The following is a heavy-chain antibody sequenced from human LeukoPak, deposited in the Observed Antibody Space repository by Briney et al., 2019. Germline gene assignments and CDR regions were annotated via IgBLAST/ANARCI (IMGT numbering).Heavy chain of an antibody. CDR3: AKDAQGLVRGGIYFDF. V-gene: IGHV3-23*01. CDR1: GFTVSSNY. CDR2: MSGSGSST. D-gene: IGHD6-19*01. Sequence: GGSLRLSCAASGFTVSSNYMNWVRQVPGKGPEWVSSMSGSGSSTDYADSVKGRFTISRDNSKNTLYLQMNSLRAEDTALYYCAKDAQGLVRGGIYFDFWGQGSLVTVSS. J-gene: IGHJ4*02.